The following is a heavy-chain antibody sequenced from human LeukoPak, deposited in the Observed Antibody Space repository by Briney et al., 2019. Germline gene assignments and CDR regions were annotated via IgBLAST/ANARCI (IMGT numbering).Heavy chain of an antibody. J-gene: IGHJ3*02. V-gene: IGHV4-59*08. Sequence: SETLSLTCTVSGGSTSSHHWSWIRQPPGKGLEWIGYIYYSGSTNYKPSLKSRVTISVDTSKNQFSLKLSSVTAADTAVYYCARSPLNAFDIWGQGTMVTVSS. CDR2: IYYSGST. CDR1: GGSTSSHH. CDR3: ARSPLNAFDI.